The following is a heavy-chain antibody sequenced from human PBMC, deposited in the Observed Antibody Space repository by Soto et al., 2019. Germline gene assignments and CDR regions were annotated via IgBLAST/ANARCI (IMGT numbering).Heavy chain of an antibody. D-gene: IGHD3-3*01. J-gene: IGHJ6*02. CDR2: ISYDGSNK. Sequence: SGGSLRLSCASSVFTFISYAMHWVRQAPGKGLEWVAVISYDGSNKYYADSVKGRFTISRDNSKNTLYLQMNSLRAEDTAVYYCARDRHITIFGSDYYYGMDVWGQGTTVTVSS. CDR1: VFTFISYA. CDR3: ARDRHITIFGSDYYYGMDV. V-gene: IGHV3-30-3*01.